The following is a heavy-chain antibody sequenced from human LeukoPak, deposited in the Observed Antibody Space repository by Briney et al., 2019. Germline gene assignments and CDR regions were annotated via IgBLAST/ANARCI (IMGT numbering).Heavy chain of an antibody. CDR2: IGSIGNT. J-gene: IGHJ4*02. Sequence: PGGSLRLSCAASGFTFSDYAMNWVRQAPGKGLEWVSAIGSIGNTFYADSVKGRLTISRDNSKNTLYLQMNSLRAEDTAVYYCAKAWYYYDSSGYYYSDYWGQGTLVTVSS. CDR1: GFTFSDYA. CDR3: AKAWYYYDSSGYYYSDY. V-gene: IGHV3-23*01. D-gene: IGHD3-22*01.